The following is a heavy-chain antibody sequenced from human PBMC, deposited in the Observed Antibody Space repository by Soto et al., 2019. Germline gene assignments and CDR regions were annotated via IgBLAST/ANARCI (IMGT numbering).Heavy chain of an antibody. CDR1: GYTLTELS. CDR3: ATFYLIAVAGTEDWFDP. CDR2: FDPEDGET. D-gene: IGHD6-19*01. Sequence: ASVKVSCKVSGYTLTELSMHWVRQAPGKGLEWMGGFDPEDGETIYAQKFQGRVTMTEDTSTDTAYMELSSLRSEDTAVYYCATFYLIAVAGTEDWFDPWGQGTLVTVSS. J-gene: IGHJ5*02. V-gene: IGHV1-24*01.